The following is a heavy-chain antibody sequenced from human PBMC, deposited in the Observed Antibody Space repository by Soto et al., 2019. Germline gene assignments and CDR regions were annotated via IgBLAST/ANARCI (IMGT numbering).Heavy chain of an antibody. CDR3: GREGVPHSGYDYRERGCYFDY. D-gene: IGHD5-12*01. V-gene: IGHV1-69*08. J-gene: IGHJ4*01. Sequence: QVQLVQSGAEVKKPGSSVKVSCKASGGTFSSYTISWVRQAPGQGLEWMGRIIPILGIANYAQKFQGRVTITADKSTSTAYMELSSLRSEDTAVYYCGREGVPHSGYDYRERGCYFDYGGHGTLVTVSS. CDR1: GGTFSSYT. CDR2: IIPILGIA.